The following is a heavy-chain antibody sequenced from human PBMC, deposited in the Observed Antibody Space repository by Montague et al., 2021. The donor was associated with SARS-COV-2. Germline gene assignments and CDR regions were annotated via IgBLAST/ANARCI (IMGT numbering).Heavy chain of an antibody. D-gene: IGHD3-22*01. CDR1: GDSISNSNW. Sequence: SETLSLTCTVSGDSISNSNWWTWFRQSPGRGLEWLGEIFRSGDSNYNPSLKSRVTMSVDMSRNQFSLSLSNVTAADTACYYCVSGGTMTVVVFDYWGQGTLVTVSS. V-gene: IGHV4-4*02. CDR3: VSGGTMTVVVFDY. J-gene: IGHJ4*02. CDR2: IFRSGDS.